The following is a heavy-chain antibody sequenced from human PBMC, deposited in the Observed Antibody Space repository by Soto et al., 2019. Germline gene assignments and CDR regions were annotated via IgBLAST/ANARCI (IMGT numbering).Heavy chain of an antibody. CDR3: AKTYTIYYRPNAFDI. D-gene: IGHD3-3*01. V-gene: IGHV3-23*01. Sequence: EVQLLESGGGLVQPGGSLRLSCAASGFTFSSYAMSWVRQAPGKGLEWVSAISGSGGSTYYADSVKGRFTISRDNSKNTLYLQVNSLRAEDTAVYYCAKTYTIYYRPNAFDIWCQGTMVTVSS. CDR2: ISGSGGST. J-gene: IGHJ3*02. CDR1: GFTFSSYA.